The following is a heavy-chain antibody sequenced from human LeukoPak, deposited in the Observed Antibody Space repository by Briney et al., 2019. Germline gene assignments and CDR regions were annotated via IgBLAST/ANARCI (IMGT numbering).Heavy chain of an antibody. CDR1: GGSISSSSYY. Sequence: SEPLSLTCTVSGGSISSSSYYWGWIRQPPGKGLEWIGSIYYSGSTYYNPSLKSRVTISVDTSKNQFSLKLSSVTAADTAVYYCARGWELGPVDYWGQGTLVTVSS. V-gene: IGHV4-39*07. J-gene: IGHJ4*02. D-gene: IGHD1-26*01. CDR2: IYYSGST. CDR3: ARGWELGPVDY.